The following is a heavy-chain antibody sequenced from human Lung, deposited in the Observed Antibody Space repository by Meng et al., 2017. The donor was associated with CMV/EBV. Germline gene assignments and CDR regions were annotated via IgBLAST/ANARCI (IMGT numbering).Heavy chain of an antibody. D-gene: IGHD2-2*01. CDR2: IRFDGSNK. CDR1: GFTFSNSD. CDR3: AKDRFIVLVPDLQGMDV. Sequence: GGSLRLSCAASGFTFSNSDMHWVRQAPGKGLEWVAFIRFDGSNKLYPDSVKGRFTISRDNSKSTLYLQMNSLRAEDTAVYYCAKDRFIVLVPDLQGMDVWGQGTTVTVSS. J-gene: IGHJ6*02. V-gene: IGHV3-30*02.